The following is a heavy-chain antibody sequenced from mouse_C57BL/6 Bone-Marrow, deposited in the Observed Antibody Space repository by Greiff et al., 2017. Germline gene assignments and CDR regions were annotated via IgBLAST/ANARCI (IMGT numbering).Heavy chain of an antibody. CDR3: ASSYYYGSPWFAY. V-gene: IGHV2-2*01. J-gene: IGHJ3*01. Sequence: VQLQESGPGLVQPSQSLSITCTVSGFSLTSYGVHWVRQSPGKGLEWLGVIWSGGSTDYNAAFISRLSISKDNSKSQVFFKMNSLQADDTAIYYCASSYYYGSPWFAYWGQGTLVTVSA. D-gene: IGHD1-1*01. CDR2: IWSGGST. CDR1: GFSLTSYG.